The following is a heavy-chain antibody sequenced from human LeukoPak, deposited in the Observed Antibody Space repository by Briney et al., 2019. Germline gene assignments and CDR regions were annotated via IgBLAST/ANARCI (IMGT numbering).Heavy chain of an antibody. CDR3: ARDHRYAFDN. V-gene: IGHV3-48*04. D-gene: IGHD5-12*01. J-gene: IGHJ4*02. Sequence: PGGSLRLSCAASGFTFSDYSMNWVRQAPGKGLEWISYVGISSGNTKYADSVKGRFTISGDSAKNSVFLQMSNLRVEDTAVYYCARDHRYAFDNWGQGALVTVSS. CDR1: GFTFSDYS. CDR2: VGISSGNT.